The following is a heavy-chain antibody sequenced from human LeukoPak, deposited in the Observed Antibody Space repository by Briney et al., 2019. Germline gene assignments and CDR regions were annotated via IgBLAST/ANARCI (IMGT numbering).Heavy chain of an antibody. V-gene: IGHV1-2*02. Sequence: ASVKVSCKASGYTFTGYYMHWVRQAPGQGLEWMGWINPNSGGTSYAQKFQGRVTMTRDTSISTAYMELSRLRSDDTAVYYCARAEDIVVVPAAGHDWFDPWGQGTLVTVSS. CDR2: INPNSGGT. CDR3: ARAEDIVVVPAAGHDWFDP. D-gene: IGHD2-2*01. J-gene: IGHJ5*02. CDR1: GYTFTGYY.